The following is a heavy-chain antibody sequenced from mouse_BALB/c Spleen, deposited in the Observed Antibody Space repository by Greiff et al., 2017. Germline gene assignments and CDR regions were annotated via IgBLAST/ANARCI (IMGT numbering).Heavy chain of an antibody. CDR2: ISTYNGNT. CDR3: ARSGGKNYGSSYYFDY. CDR1: GYTFTDYA. D-gene: IGHD1-1*01. Sequence: QVQLKQSGPEVVRPGVSVKISCKGSGYTFTDYAMHWVKQSHAKSLEWIGVISTYNGNTNYNQKFKGKATMTVDKSSSTAYMELARLTSEDSAIYYCARSGGKNYGSSYYFDYWGQGTTLTVSS. V-gene: IGHV1-67*01. J-gene: IGHJ2*01.